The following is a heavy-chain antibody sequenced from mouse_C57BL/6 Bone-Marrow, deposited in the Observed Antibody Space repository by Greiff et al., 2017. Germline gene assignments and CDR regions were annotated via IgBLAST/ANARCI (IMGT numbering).Heavy chain of an antibody. D-gene: IGHD2-3*01. CDR3: AREDDGYSYAMDY. J-gene: IGHJ4*01. Sequence: VQLQQPGAELVKPGASVTLSCKASGYTFTSYWMHWVKPRPGQGLEWIGMINPKSGSTNYNEKFKSKATLTVDKSSSTAYMQLSSLTSEDSAVYYCAREDDGYSYAMDYWGQGTSVTVSS. CDR2: INPKSGST. CDR1: GYTFTSYW. V-gene: IGHV1-64*01.